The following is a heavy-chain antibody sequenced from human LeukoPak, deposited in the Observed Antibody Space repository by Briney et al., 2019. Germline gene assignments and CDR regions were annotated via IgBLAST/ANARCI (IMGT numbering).Heavy chain of an antibody. J-gene: IGHJ4*02. CDR1: GYTFTGYY. V-gene: IGHV1-2*02. D-gene: IGHD6-19*01. CDR3: ARASRIIGYSSEGLGY. Sequence: GASVKVSCKASGYTFTGYYMHWVRQAPGQGLEWMGWINPNSGGTNYAQKFQGRVTMTRDTSISTAYMELSRLRSDDTAVYYCARASRIIGYSSEGLGYWGQGTLVTVSS. CDR2: INPNSGGT.